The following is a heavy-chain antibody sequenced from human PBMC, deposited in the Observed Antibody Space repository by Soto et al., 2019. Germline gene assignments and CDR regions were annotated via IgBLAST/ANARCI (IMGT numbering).Heavy chain of an antibody. D-gene: IGHD3-9*01. CDR1: GGTCSSYA. V-gene: IGHV1-69*13. Sequence: SVKVSCKASGGTCSSYAVSWVRQAPGQGLEWMGGIIPIFGTANYAQKFQGRVTITADESTSTAYMELSSLRSEDTAVYYCASKPLRYFDWSPREYGMDVWGQGTTVTVSS. J-gene: IGHJ6*02. CDR3: ASKPLRYFDWSPREYGMDV. CDR2: IIPIFGTA.